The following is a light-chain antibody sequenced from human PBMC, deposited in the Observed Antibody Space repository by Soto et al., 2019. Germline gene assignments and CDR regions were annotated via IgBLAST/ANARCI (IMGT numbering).Light chain of an antibody. CDR1: QSVSRSY. V-gene: IGKV3-20*01. Sequence: EIVLTQSPGTLSLSPGERATLSCRAGQSVSRSYLAWYQQKPGQAPRLLIYGASSRATGIPDMFSGSGSGTDFTLSISRLEPEDFAVYYCQQYASSPSTFGPCPQVEI. J-gene: IGKJ1*01. CDR2: GAS. CDR3: QQYASSPST.